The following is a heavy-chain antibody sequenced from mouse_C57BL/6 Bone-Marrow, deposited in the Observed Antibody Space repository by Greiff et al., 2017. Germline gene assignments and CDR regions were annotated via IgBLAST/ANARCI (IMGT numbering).Heavy chain of an antibody. D-gene: IGHD1-1*01. Sequence: QVQLKESGAELARPGASVKMSCKASGYTFTSYTMHWVKQRPGQGLEWIGYINPSSGYTKYNQKFKDKATLTADKSSSTAYMQLSSLTSEDSAVYYCARDHYYGSSYVDYWGQGTTLTVSS. CDR2: INPSSGYT. J-gene: IGHJ2*01. V-gene: IGHV1-4*01. CDR3: ARDHYYGSSYVDY. CDR1: GYTFTSYT.